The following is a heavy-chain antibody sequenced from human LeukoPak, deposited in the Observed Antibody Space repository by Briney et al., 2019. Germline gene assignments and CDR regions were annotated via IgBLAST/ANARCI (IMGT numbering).Heavy chain of an antibody. CDR2: IRYDGINK. Sequence: PGGSLRLSCAASGFTFSSYGMHWVRQAPGKGLEWVAFIRYDGINKYYADSVKGRFTISRDNSKNTLYLNMNSLRAEDTAVYYCAKADRGPVQLVPIDYWGQGTLVTVSS. V-gene: IGHV3-30*02. D-gene: IGHD6-13*01. J-gene: IGHJ4*02. CDR3: AKADRGPVQLVPIDY. CDR1: GFTFSSYG.